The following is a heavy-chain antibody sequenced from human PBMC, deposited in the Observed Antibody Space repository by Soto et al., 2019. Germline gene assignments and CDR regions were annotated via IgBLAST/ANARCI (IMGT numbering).Heavy chain of an antibody. D-gene: IGHD1-1*01. J-gene: IGHJ3*02. CDR2: ISAYNGNT. CDR3: ARDPRVEHAFDI. Sequence: ASVKVSCKASGYTFTSYGLSWVRQAPGQGLEWMGWISAYNGNTNYAQKLQGRVTMTTDTSTSTAYMELRSLRSDDTAVYYCARDPRVEHAFDIWGQGTMVTVSS. CDR1: GYTFTSYG. V-gene: IGHV1-18*01.